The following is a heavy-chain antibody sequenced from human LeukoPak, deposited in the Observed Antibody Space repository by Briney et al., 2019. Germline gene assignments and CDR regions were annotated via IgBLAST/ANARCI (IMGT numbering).Heavy chain of an antibody. CDR1: GFTFSDYY. Sequence: GGSLRLSCAASGFTFSDYYMSCIRQAPGEGLEWVSYISSSSSYTNYADSVKGRFTISRDNAKNSLYLQMNSLRAEDTAVYHCARDRNGEGYGCYFDYWGQGTLVTVSS. CDR2: ISSSSSYT. D-gene: IGHD1-1*01. J-gene: IGHJ4*02. V-gene: IGHV3-11*06. CDR3: ARDRNGEGYGCYFDY.